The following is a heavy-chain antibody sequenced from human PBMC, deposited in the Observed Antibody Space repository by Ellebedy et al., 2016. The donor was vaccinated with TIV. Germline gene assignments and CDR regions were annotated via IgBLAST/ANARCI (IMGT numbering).Heavy chain of an antibody. CDR3: ARVPFQKYYYGSGSSESPFFDY. CDR1: GYTFTGYY. CDR2: INPSGGST. D-gene: IGHD3-10*01. Sequence: ASVKVSCXASGYTFTGYYMHWVRQAPGQGLEWMGIINPSGGSTSYAQKFQGRVTMTRDTSTSTVYMELSSLRSEDTAVYYCARVPFQKYYYGSGSSESPFFDYWGQGTLVTVSS. J-gene: IGHJ4*02. V-gene: IGHV1-46*01.